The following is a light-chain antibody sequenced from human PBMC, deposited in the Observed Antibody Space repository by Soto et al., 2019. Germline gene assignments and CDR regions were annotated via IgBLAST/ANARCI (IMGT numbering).Light chain of an antibody. Sequence: EIVLTQSPATLSLSPGERATLSCRASQSVRSFLAWYQQKPGQPPRLLIYDASNRATGIPARFSGSGSGTDFTLTISRLEPEDFAVYYCQQYDSSPEWTFGQGTKV. CDR3: QQYDSSPEWT. V-gene: IGKV3-11*01. CDR1: QSVRSF. CDR2: DAS. J-gene: IGKJ1*01.